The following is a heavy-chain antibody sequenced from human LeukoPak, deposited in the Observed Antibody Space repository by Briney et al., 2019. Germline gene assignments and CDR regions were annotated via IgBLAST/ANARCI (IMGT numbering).Heavy chain of an antibody. CDR1: GFTVSSSY. J-gene: IGHJ4*02. D-gene: IGHD3-10*01. Sequence: GGSLRLSCAASGFTVSSSYMSWVRQAPGKGLEWVSAISGSGGSTYYADSVKGRFTISRDNSKNTLYLQMNSLRAEDTAVYYCAKKRYYYGSGSYNEFDYWGQGTLVTVSS. CDR2: ISGSGGST. V-gene: IGHV3-23*01. CDR3: AKKRYYYGSGSYNEFDY.